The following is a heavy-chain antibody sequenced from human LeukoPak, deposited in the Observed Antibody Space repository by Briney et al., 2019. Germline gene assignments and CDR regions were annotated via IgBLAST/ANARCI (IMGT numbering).Heavy chain of an antibody. J-gene: IGHJ4*02. CDR2: ISSNGGST. V-gene: IGHV3-64*01. D-gene: IGHD3-3*01. CDR1: GFTFSSYA. CDR3: ARVRYDCWSGYPFDY. Sequence: PGGSLRLSCAASGFTFSSYAMHWVRQAPGKGLEYVSAISSNGGSTYYANSVKGRFTISRDNSKNTLYLQMGSLRAEDMAVYYCARVRYDCWSGYPFDYWGQGTLVTVSS.